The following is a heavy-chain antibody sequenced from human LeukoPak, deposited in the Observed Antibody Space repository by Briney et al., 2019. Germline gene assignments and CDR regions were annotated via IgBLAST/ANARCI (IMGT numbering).Heavy chain of an antibody. CDR2: INPNTGDT. Sequence: ASVKVSCKASGYTFTGYYLFWVRQAPGQGLEWMGWINPNTGDTRYGQKFQGRVTLTRDTSIRTTYMELSSLRSDDTAVYYCARDERFCNGDDHYPDLGYWGQGTLVTVSS. CDR1: GYTFTGYY. V-gene: IGHV1-2*02. J-gene: IGHJ4*02. CDR3: ARDERFCNGDDHYPDLGY. D-gene: IGHD2-15*01.